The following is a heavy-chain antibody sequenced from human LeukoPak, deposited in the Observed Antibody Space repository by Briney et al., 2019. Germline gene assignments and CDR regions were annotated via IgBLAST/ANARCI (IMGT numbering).Heavy chain of an antibody. Sequence: QPGGSLRLSCAASGFIFGNYAMTWVRQVPGKGLEWVSAISRNGGKTHYADSVKGRFTISRDNSKGTVYLQMNSLRPEDTAVYYCARERWTIFGVAPYYYYYMDVWGKGTTVTVSS. CDR2: ISRNGGKT. D-gene: IGHD3-3*01. CDR3: ARERWTIFGVAPYYYYYMDV. V-gene: IGHV3-23*01. CDR1: GFIFGNYA. J-gene: IGHJ6*03.